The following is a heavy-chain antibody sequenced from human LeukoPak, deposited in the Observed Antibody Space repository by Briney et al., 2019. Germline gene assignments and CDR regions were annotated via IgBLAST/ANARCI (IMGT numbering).Heavy chain of an antibody. J-gene: IGHJ4*02. CDR2: ISYDGSNK. CDR1: GFTFSSYA. Sequence: HPGGSLRPSCAASGFTFSSYAMHWVRQAPGKGLEWVAVISYDGSNKYYADSVKGRFTISRDNSKNTLYLQMNSLRAEDTAVYYCAKAYLVAAHFDYWGQGTLVTVSS. V-gene: IGHV3-30-3*01. D-gene: IGHD2-15*01. CDR3: AKAYLVAAHFDY.